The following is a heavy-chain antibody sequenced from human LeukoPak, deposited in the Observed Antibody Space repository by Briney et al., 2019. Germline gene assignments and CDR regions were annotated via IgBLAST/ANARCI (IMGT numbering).Heavy chain of an antibody. CDR2: ISGSGGST. Sequence: PGGSLRLSCAASGFTFSSYGMSWVRQAPGKGLEWVSAISGSGGSTYYADSVKGRFTISRDNSKNTLYLQMYSLRAEDTAVYYCAKVYNWNDDYPVEKIDYWGQGTLVTVSS. CDR3: AKVYNWNDDYPVEKIDY. J-gene: IGHJ4*02. V-gene: IGHV3-23*01. CDR1: GFTFSSYG. D-gene: IGHD1-1*01.